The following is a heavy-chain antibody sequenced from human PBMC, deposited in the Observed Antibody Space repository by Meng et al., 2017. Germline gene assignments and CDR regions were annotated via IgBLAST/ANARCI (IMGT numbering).Heavy chain of an antibody. CDR1: GYTFTSYG. Sequence: QVQWVNAGAEVKKPGASVKVSCKASGYTFTSYGISWVRQAPGQGLEWMGWISAYNGNTNYAQKLQGRVTMTTDTSTNTGYMELRSLTSDDTAVYYCATRGNPYLDCWGQGTLVTVSS. V-gene: IGHV1-18*01. J-gene: IGHJ4*02. CDR3: ATRGNPYLDC. CDR2: ISAYNGNT.